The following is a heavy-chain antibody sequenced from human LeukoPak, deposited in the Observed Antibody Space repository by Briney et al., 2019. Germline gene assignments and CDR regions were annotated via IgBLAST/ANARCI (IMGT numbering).Heavy chain of an antibody. V-gene: IGHV1-18*01. CDR3: ARTTGSRIVVVPATTDWLDP. D-gene: IGHD2-2*01. CDR2: ISAYNGNT. Sequence: ASVKVSCKASGYTFTSYGISWVRQAPGQGLEWMGWISAYNGNTNYAQKLQGRVTMTTDTSTSTAYMELRSLRSDDTAVYYCARTTGSRIVVVPATTDWLDPWGQGTLVTVSS. CDR1: GYTFTSYG. J-gene: IGHJ5*02.